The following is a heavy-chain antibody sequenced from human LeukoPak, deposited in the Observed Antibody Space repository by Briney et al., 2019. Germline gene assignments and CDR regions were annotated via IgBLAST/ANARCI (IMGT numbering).Heavy chain of an antibody. Sequence: GGSLRLSCGASGFTVSRYAMSWGRQAPGKGLELVSGISGSDGSINYADSVKGRFTISRENSKNTLYLQMNSLRAEDTAVYYCAKDSAKKYDDYWGQGTLVTVSS. D-gene: IGHD2/OR15-2a*01. V-gene: IGHV3-23*01. CDR1: GFTVSRYA. CDR3: AKDSAKKYDDY. J-gene: IGHJ4*02. CDR2: ISGSDGSI.